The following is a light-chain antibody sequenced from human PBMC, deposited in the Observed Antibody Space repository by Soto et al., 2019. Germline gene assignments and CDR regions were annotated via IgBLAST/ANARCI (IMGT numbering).Light chain of an antibody. J-gene: IGKJ3*01. V-gene: IGKV1-33*01. CDR2: DAS. CDR3: QKHDGVPL. Sequence: DIQLTQSPSSLSASVGDRVTITCQASQDISNHLNWYQQKPGKAPNLLIYDASDLETGVPSRFSGGGSGTFFSFSINRMQPEDIATYYCQKHDGVPLFGPGTKVEI. CDR1: QDISNH.